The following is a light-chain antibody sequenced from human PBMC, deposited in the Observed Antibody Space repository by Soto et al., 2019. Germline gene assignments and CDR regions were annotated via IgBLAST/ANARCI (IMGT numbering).Light chain of an antibody. J-gene: IGLJ1*01. Sequence: QSVLTQPPSVSAAPGQKVTISCSGSSSNIGNNYVSWYQQLPGTAPKLLIYDNNKRPSGIPDRFSGSKSGTSATLGITGHQTGDEADYYCGTWDSSLSAGYVFGTGTKV. CDR3: GTWDSSLSAGYV. CDR1: SSNIGNNY. V-gene: IGLV1-51*01. CDR2: DNN.